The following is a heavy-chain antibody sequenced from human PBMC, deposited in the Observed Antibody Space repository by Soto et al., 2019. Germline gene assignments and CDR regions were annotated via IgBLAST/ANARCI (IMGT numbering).Heavy chain of an antibody. CDR1: GYTFTSYA. V-gene: IGHV1-8*01. CDR2: MHPNSGNT. J-gene: IGHJ5*02. CDR3: ARGGIAARRGGGINWVDP. Sequence: QVQLVLSGAEVKKPGASVKVYCQDSGYTFTSYAINWVRQATGQGLEWMGWMHPNSGNTGYAQKFQGRVTMTRNTSKSTAYMELSILRSEDTSAYYCARGGIAARRGGGINWVDPGGQGTLVTFSS. D-gene: IGHD6-6*01.